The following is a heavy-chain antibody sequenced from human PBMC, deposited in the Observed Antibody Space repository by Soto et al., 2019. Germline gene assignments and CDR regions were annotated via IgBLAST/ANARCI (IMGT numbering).Heavy chain of an antibody. CDR2: IKDGGYT. Sequence: QVQLQQWGAGLLKPSETLSLNSAVNGGSLSGYYWSWIRQPPGKGLEWIGEIKDGGYTNYSPSLKSRATISSDTSNNQFSLRLNSVTAADTGVYYCARGQEGVVATHWDQGALVTVSS. D-gene: IGHD2-15*01. CDR3: ARGQEGVVATH. J-gene: IGHJ4*02. V-gene: IGHV4-34*01. CDR1: GGSLSGYY.